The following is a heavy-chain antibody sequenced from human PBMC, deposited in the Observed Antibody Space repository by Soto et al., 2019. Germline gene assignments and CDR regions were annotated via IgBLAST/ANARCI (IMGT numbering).Heavy chain of an antibody. D-gene: IGHD2-15*01. CDR2: IIPIFGTA. CDR1: GGTFSSYA. V-gene: IGHV1-69*13. CDR3: ARGEKKGGSGGSCYCCIYYYGMDV. Sequence: SVKVSCKASGGTFSSYAISWVRQAPGQGLEWMGGIIPIFGTANYAQKFQGRVTITADESTSTAYMELSSLRSEDTAVYYCARGEKKGGSGGSCYCCIYYYGMDVWGQGTTVTVSS. J-gene: IGHJ6*02.